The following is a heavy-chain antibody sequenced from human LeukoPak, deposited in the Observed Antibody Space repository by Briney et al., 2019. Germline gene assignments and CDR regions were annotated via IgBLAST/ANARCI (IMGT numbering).Heavy chain of an antibody. Sequence: GGSLRLSCVASGFTFSDYWMSWVRQAPGRGLEWISFFSSGDTNIKYADSVKGRFTISRDNAKNSLYLQMNSLRAGDTAVYFCAREIHSTGYYYAGGYMDVWGEGTTVTVSS. V-gene: IGHV3-11*04. J-gene: IGHJ6*03. CDR1: GFTFSDYW. CDR2: FSSGDTNI. CDR3: AREIHSTGYYYAGGYMDV. D-gene: IGHD3-22*01.